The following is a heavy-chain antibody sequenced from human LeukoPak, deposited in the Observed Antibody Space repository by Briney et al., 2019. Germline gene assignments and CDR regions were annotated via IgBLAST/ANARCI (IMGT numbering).Heavy chain of an antibody. V-gene: IGHV3-21*01. D-gene: IGHD3-16*01. CDR1: GFTFSTYA. Sequence: SGGSLRLSCAASGFTFSTYATNWVRQAPEKGLEWVSSFGTRSTSIYYAHSVTGRFIISRDNAKNSLYLQMNSLRAEDTAVYYCARENDQGFDYWGQGTLVTVSS. CDR2: FGTRSTSI. J-gene: IGHJ4*02. CDR3: ARENDQGFDY.